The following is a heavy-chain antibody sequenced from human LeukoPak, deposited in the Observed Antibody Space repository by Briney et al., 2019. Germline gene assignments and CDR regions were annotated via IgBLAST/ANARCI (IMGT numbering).Heavy chain of an antibody. D-gene: IGHD3-22*01. V-gene: IGHV1-24*01. CDR1: GYTLTELS. CDR2: FDPEDGGT. Sequence: ASVKVSCRVSGYTLTELSMHWVRQAPGKGLEWMGGFDPEDGGTIYAQKFQGRVTMTEDTSTDTAYMELSSLRSEDTAVYYCATGGYYYDSSGYYYYWGQGTLVTVSS. J-gene: IGHJ4*02. CDR3: ATGGYYYDSSGYYYY.